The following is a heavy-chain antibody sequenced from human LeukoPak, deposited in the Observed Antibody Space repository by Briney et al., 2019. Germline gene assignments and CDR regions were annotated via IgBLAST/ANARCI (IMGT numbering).Heavy chain of an antibody. CDR1: GFTFSRYD. D-gene: IGHD6-19*01. V-gene: IGHV3-23*01. CDR2: ISTSGRNT. Sequence: PGGSLRLSCAASGFTFSRYDMSRVRQAPGKGLEWVSCISTSGRNTYYADSVKGRFTISRDTSMNTLYLQLNSLRVEDTAIYYCAKGGWLDSWGQGALVTVSS. J-gene: IGHJ4*02. CDR3: AKGGWLDS.